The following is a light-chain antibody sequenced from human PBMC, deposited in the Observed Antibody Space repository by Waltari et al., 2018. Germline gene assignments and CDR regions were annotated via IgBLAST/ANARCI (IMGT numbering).Light chain of an antibody. CDR3: QQRANWPPLT. CDR1: QSVYNF. J-gene: IGKJ4*01. CDR2: GAS. Sequence: EVVLTQSPATLSLSPGERATLSCRASQSVYNFLAWYQQKPGQAPRLLIYGASKRTTGIPARFSGSGSGTDFTLTISSLEPEDVAVYYCQQRANWPPLTFGGGTKVEIK. V-gene: IGKV3-11*01.